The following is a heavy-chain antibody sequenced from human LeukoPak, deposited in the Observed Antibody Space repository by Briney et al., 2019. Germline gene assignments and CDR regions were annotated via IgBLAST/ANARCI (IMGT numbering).Heavy chain of an antibody. V-gene: IGHV3-30*04. D-gene: IGHD3-22*01. CDR3: AKSITMMLPDAFDI. CDR1: GFTFSSYV. J-gene: IGHJ3*02. Sequence: GGSLRLSCAASGFTFSSYVMHWVRQAPGKGLEWVAVISYDGSNKYYADSVKGRFTISRDNSKNTLYLQMNSLRAEDTAVYYCAKSITMMLPDAFDIWGQGTMVTVSS. CDR2: ISYDGSNK.